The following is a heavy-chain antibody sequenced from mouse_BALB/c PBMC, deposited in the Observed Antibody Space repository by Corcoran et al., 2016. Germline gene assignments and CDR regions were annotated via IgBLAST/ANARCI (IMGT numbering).Heavy chain of an antibody. CDR1: GYSITSGYY. J-gene: IGHJ2*01. CDR3: ARDRDFYY. D-gene: IGHD2-13*01. CDR2: ISYDGSN. Sequence: DVQLQESGPGLVKPSQSLSLTCSVTGYSITSGYYWNWIRQFPGNKLEWMGYISYDGSNNYNPSLKNRISITRDTSKNQFFLKLNSVTTEDTATYYCARDRDFYYWGQGTTLTVSS. V-gene: IGHV3-6*02.